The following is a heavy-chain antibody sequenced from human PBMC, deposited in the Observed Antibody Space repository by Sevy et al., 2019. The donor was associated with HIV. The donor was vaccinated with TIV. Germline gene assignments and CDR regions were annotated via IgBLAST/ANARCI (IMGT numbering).Heavy chain of an antibody. CDR2: INPSGGGT. CDR3: ARVESCGGDCSYSDY. J-gene: IGHJ4*02. CDR1: GYTFTSYY. D-gene: IGHD2-21*02. Sequence: ASVKVSCKASGYTFTSYYIHWVRQAPGQGLECMGIINPSGGGTNYAQKFQGRVTFTRDTSTSTVYMELSSLRAEDTAVYYCARVESCGGDCSYSDYWGQGTQVTVSS. V-gene: IGHV1-46*01.